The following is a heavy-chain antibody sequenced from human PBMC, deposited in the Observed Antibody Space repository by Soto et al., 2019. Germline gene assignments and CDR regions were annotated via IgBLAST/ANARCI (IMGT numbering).Heavy chain of an antibody. CDR2: ISYDGSNK. Sequence: QVQLVESGGGVVQPGRSLRLSCAASGFTFSSYAMHWVRQAPGKGLEWVAVISYDGSNKYYADSVKGRFTISRDNSKNTLYLQMNSLRAEDTSVYYCARELEQDDYYGMDVWGQGTTVTVSS. J-gene: IGHJ6*02. CDR1: GFTFSSYA. CDR3: ARELEQDDYYGMDV. V-gene: IGHV3-30-3*01. D-gene: IGHD6-13*01.